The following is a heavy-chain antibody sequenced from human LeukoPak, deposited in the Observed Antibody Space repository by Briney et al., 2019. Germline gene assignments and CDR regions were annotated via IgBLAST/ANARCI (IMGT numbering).Heavy chain of an antibody. D-gene: IGHD1-7*01. J-gene: IGHJ4*02. CDR3: VRDRELHY. CDR1: GGSISIYY. Sequence: SETLSLTCTVSGGSISIYYWSWARQPPGKGLEWIGYIYNSGSTTYNPSLKSRATISVDTSKNQFSLKLTSMTAADTAFYYCVRDRELHYWGQGILVTVSS. CDR2: IYNSGST. V-gene: IGHV4-59*01.